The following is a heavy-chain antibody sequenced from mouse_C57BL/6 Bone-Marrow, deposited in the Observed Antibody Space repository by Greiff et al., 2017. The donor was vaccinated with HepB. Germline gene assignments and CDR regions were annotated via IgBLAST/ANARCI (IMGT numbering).Heavy chain of an antibody. J-gene: IGHJ3*01. Sequence: VKLQESGPGLVQPSQSLSITCTVSGFSLTSYGVHWVRQSPGKGLEWLGVIWSGGSTDYNAAFISRLSISKDNSKSQVFFKMNSLQADDTAIYYCARNLNSKGAYWGQGTLVTVSA. V-gene: IGHV2-2*01. CDR2: IWSGGST. CDR3: ARNLNSKGAY. CDR1: GFSLTSYG. D-gene: IGHD2-5*01.